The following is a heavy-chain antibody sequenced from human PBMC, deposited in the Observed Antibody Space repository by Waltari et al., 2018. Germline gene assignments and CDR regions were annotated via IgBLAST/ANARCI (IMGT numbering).Heavy chain of an antibody. J-gene: IGHJ4*02. CDR2: IWYDGSNK. CDR1: GFTFSSYG. Sequence: GFTFSSYGMHWVRQAPGKGLEWVAVIWYDGSNKYYVDSVKGRFTISRDNVKNSVYLQMNSLRVEDTAVYYCASGSGDSWGQGTLVTVSS. CDR3: ASGSGDS. V-gene: IGHV3-33*03. D-gene: IGHD1-26*01.